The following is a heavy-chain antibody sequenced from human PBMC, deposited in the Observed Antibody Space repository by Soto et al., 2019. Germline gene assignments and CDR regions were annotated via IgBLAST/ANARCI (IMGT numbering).Heavy chain of an antibody. D-gene: IGHD5-12*01. CDR1: GGSISSRNW. V-gene: IGHV4-4*02. CDR3: ARRDVRDGYNVFDY. Sequence: QVQLQESGPGLVKPSGTLSLSCAVSGGSISSRNWWSWVRQPPGKGLEWIGEVHHSGDTNYNPSLKSRVTISVDKSNNQFSLKLSSVTAADTAVYYCARRDVRDGYNVFDYWGQGTLVTVSS. J-gene: IGHJ4*02. CDR2: VHHSGDT.